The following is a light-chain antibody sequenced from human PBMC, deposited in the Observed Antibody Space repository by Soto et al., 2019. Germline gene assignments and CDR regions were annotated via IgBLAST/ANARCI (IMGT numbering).Light chain of an antibody. CDR3: AAWDESLNGHV. J-gene: IGLJ1*01. CDR1: DSNICQST. CDR2: ATD. Sequence: QSVLTQTPSASAATGQRVTISCSGSDSNICQSTVGWFQQLPGAAPKVLIYATDRRPSGFPDRFSGSKSGTSASLAISGLQSDDEADYYCAAWDESLNGHVFGTGT. V-gene: IGLV1-44*01.